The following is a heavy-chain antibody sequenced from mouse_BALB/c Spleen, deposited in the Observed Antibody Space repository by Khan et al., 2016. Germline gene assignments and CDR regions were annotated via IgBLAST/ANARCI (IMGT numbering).Heavy chain of an antibody. Sequence: QVQLQQSGAELAKPGASVKLSCKASGYTFTSYWMQWVKQRPEQGLEWIGGIYPGDDDPRNTHKFLGKVTLSADTSSSTAYLQINSLTSEDTASYYCARARGNYYFDYWGQGTTLTVSS. D-gene: IGHD2-1*01. J-gene: IGHJ2*01. CDR1: GYTFTSYW. CDR3: ARARGNYYFDY. V-gene: IGHV1-87*01. CDR2: IYPGDDDP.